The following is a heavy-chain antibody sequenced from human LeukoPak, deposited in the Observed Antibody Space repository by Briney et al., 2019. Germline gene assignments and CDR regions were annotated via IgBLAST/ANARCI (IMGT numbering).Heavy chain of an antibody. CDR1: GGSISSYY. Sequence: KPSETLSLTCTVSGGSISSYYWSWIRQPPGKGLEWIGYIYYSGSTNYNPSLKSRVTISVDTSKNQFSLKLSSVTAADTAVYYCARALQTATYGIDYWGQGTLVTVSS. D-gene: IGHD1-26*01. V-gene: IGHV4-59*08. CDR2: IYYSGST. CDR3: ARALQTATYGIDY. J-gene: IGHJ4*02.